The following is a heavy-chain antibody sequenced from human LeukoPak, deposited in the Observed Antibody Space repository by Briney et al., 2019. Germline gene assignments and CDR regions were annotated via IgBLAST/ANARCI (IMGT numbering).Heavy chain of an antibody. CDR2: IYYSGST. D-gene: IGHD1-14*01. V-gene: IGHV4-39*01. Sequence: PSETLSLTCTVSGGSISSSSYYWGWIRQPPGKGLEWIGSIYYSGSTYYNPSLKSRVTISVDTSKNQFSLKLSSVTAADTAVYYCARLPERTYYFDYWGQGTLVTVSS. CDR1: GGSISSSSYY. J-gene: IGHJ4*02. CDR3: ARLPERTYYFDY.